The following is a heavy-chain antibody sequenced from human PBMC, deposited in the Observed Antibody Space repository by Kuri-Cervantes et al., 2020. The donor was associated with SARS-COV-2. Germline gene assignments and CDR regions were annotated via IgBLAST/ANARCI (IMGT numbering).Heavy chain of an antibody. D-gene: IGHD3-16*01. J-gene: IGHJ6*02. Sequence: LSLTCAASGFTFSSYAMHWVRQAPGKGLEWVAIISYDGSNKYYADSVKGRFTISRGISKNTLYLQMNNLRTEDTAVYYCASSGPGTLSPLMITFPPRGMDVWGQGTTVTVSS. CDR2: ISYDGSNK. V-gene: IGHV3-30-3*01. CDR1: GFTFSSYA. CDR3: ASSGPGTLSPLMITFPPRGMDV.